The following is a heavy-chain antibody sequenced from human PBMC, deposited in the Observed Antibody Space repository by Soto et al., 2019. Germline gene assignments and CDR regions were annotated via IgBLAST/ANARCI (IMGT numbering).Heavy chain of an antibody. V-gene: IGHV3-73*01. D-gene: IGHD3-10*01. Sequence: PGGSLRLSCAASGFTFSGSAMHWVRQASGKGLEWVGRIRSKANSYATAYAASVKGRFTISRDDSKNTAYLQMNSLKTEDTAVYYCTRQAMVRGVIHWFDPWGQGTLVTVSS. CDR1: GFTFSGSA. CDR3: TRQAMVRGVIHWFDP. CDR2: IRSKANSYAT. J-gene: IGHJ5*02.